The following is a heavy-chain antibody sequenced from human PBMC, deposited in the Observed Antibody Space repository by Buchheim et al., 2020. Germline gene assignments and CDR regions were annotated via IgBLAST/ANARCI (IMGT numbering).Heavy chain of an antibody. V-gene: IGHV3-33*01. D-gene: IGHD5-12*01. J-gene: IGHJ6*02. Sequence: QVQLVESGGGVVQPGRSLRLSCAASGFTFSSYGMHWVRQAPGKGLEWVAVIWYDGSNKYYADSVKGRFTISRDNCKNPLYLQMNSLRAEDTAVYYCARGGYDYYYYYGMDVWGQGTT. CDR2: IWYDGSNK. CDR3: ARGGYDYYYYYGMDV. CDR1: GFTFSSYG.